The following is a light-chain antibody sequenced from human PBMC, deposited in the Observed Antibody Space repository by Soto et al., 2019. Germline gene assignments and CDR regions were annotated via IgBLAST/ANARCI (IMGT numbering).Light chain of an antibody. CDR2: DAS. CDR1: QSVSST. J-gene: IGKJ1*01. V-gene: IGKV3-15*01. CDR3: LQYNDWPRT. Sequence: EKVMTQSPATLSVSPGERATLSCRASQSVSSTLAWYQQKPGQAPRLLIYDASTRANGIPARFSGSGSGTEFTLTISNLQSEDFAVYYCLQYNDWPRTFDQGTKVDMK.